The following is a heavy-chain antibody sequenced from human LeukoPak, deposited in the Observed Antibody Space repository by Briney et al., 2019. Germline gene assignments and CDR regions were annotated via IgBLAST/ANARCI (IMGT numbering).Heavy chain of an antibody. CDR1: GYSLLELS. V-gene: IGHV1-24*01. CDR2: PDPEDAEL. J-gene: IGHJ4*02. D-gene: IGHD5-24*01. Sequence: ASVKVSCKVSGYSLLELSIHWVRQAPGKAPEWIGGPDPEDAELVYAQEFQGRATMTEDMSTDTAYLDLTSLRSEDTAVYYCVTSDDGDGYKYYRELLFDFWGQGTLVTVSP. CDR3: VTSDDGDGYKYYRELLFDF.